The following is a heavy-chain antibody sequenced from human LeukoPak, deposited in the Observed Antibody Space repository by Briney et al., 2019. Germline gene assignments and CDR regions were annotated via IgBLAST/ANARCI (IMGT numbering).Heavy chain of an antibody. CDR2: INHSGST. J-gene: IGHJ4*02. CDR1: GGSFSGYY. D-gene: IGHD3-16*02. CDR3: ARGRYVWGSYRYLYYFDY. V-gene: IGHV4-34*01. Sequence: SETLSLTCAVYGGSFSGYYWSWIRQPPGKGLEWIGEINHSGSTNYNPSLKSRVTISVDKSKNQFSLKLSSVTAADTAVYYCARGRYVWGSYRYLYYFDYWGQGTLVTVSS.